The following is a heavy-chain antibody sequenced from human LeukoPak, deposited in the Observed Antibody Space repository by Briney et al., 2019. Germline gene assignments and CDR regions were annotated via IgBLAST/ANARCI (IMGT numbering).Heavy chain of an antibody. CDR3: ATSTKSIAVAYYFDY. CDR1: GYSFTSYW. Sequence: GESLKISCKGSGYSFTSYWIGWERQMPGKGLEWMGIIYPGDSDTRYSPSFQGQVTISADKSISTAYLQWSSLKASDTAMYYCATSTKSIAVAYYFDYWGQGTLVTVSS. CDR2: IYPGDSDT. D-gene: IGHD6-19*01. V-gene: IGHV5-51*01. J-gene: IGHJ4*02.